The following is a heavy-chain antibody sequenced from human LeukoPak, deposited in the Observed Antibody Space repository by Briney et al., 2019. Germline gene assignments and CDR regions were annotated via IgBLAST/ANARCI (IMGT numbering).Heavy chain of an antibody. CDR3: QLYGDYQYYFDY. CDR1: GGTFSSYA. D-gene: IGHD4-17*01. CDR2: IIPIFGTA. Sequence: SVKVSCKASGGTFSSYAISWVRQAPGQGLEWIGGIIPIFGTANYAQKFQGRVTITADKSTSTAYMELSSLRSEDTAVYYCQLYGDYQYYFDYWGQGTLVTVSS. V-gene: IGHV1-69*06. J-gene: IGHJ4*02.